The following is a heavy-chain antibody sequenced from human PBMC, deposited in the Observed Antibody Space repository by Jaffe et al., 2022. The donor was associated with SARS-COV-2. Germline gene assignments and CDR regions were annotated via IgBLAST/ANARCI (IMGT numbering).Heavy chain of an antibody. J-gene: IGHJ2*01. V-gene: IGHV4-61*03. CDR2: VYHTGIA. D-gene: IGHD3-16*02. Sequence: QVQLQESGPGLVKPSETLSVTCTVSGDSVRSDNYYWSWIRQSPGKGLEYIGYVYHTGIANYNPSLKSRVSISVDPSKTHFSLSLSSVTAADTAVYFCARVSRSSNWYFGLWGRGTLVSVSS. CDR3: ARVSRSSNWYFGL. CDR1: GDSVRSDNYY.